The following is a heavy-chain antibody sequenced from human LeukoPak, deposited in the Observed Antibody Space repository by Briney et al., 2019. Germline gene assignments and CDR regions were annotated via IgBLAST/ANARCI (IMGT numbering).Heavy chain of an antibody. CDR1: GYTFTSYY. V-gene: IGHV1-46*01. CDR2: INPSGGST. CDR3: ARVAKIPRGLYYYYYGMDV. Sequence: GASVKVSCKASGYTFTSYYMHWVRQAPGQGLEWMGIINPSGGSTSYAQKFQGRVTMTRDTSTSTVYMELSSLRSEDTAVYYCARVAKIPRGLYYYYYGMDVWGQGTTVTVSS. J-gene: IGHJ6*02. D-gene: IGHD3-10*01.